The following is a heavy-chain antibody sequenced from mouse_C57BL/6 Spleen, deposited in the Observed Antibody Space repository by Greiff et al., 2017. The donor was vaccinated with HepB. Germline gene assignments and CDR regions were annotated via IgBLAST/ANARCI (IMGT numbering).Heavy chain of an antibody. D-gene: IGHD1-1*01. V-gene: IGHV1-64*01. J-gene: IGHJ4*01. Sequence: VQLQQPGAELVKPGASVKLSCKASGYTFTSYWMHWVKQRPGQGLEWIGMIHPNSGSTNYNEKFKSKATLTVDKSSSTAYMQLSSLTSEDSAVYYCARFTTVVATMDYWGQGTSVTVSS. CDR3: ARFTTVVATMDY. CDR1: GYTFTSYW. CDR2: IHPNSGST.